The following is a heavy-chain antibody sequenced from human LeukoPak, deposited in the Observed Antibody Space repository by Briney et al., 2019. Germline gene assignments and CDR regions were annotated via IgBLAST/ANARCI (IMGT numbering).Heavy chain of an antibody. D-gene: IGHD2-15*01. CDR1: GFTFSSYA. Sequence: GGSLRLSCAASGFTFSSYAMSWVRQAPGKGLEWVSAISGSGGSTYYADSVKGRFTISRDNSKNTLYLQMNSLRAEDTAVYYCAKDRRGCSGGSCYSYYYYGMDVWGQGTTVTVSS. CDR2: ISGSGGST. V-gene: IGHV3-23*01. CDR3: AKDRRGCSGGSCYSYYYYGMDV. J-gene: IGHJ6*02.